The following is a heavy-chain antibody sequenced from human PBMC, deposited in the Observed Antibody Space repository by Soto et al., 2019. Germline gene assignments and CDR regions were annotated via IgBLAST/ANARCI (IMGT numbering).Heavy chain of an antibody. Sequence: PGGSLRLSCAASGFTFSGSVIHWVRQASGKGLEWVGRIRSKANNYATAYAASVKGRFTISRDDSKNTAYLEMNSLKTEDTAVYYCTRLGDDDYFQSWGQGTQVTVSS. J-gene: IGHJ4*02. D-gene: IGHD5-12*01. CDR1: GFTFSGSV. CDR3: TRLGDDDYFQS. V-gene: IGHV3-73*01. CDR2: IRSKANNYAT.